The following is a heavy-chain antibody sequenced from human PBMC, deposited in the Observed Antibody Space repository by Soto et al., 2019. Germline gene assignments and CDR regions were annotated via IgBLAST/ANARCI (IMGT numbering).Heavy chain of an antibody. V-gene: IGHV2-70*01. D-gene: IGHD3-16*02. CDR3: ARLSYRSFNFDY. J-gene: IGHJ4*02. CDR2: IDWDDDK. CDR1: GFSLSTSGMC. Sequence: SGPTLVNPTQTLTLTCTFSGFSLSTSGMCVSWLRQPPGKALEWLALIDWDDDKYYSTSLKTRHTISKDTSKNQVVLTVTNMDPVDTATYFCARLSYRSFNFDYWGQGTLVTVSS.